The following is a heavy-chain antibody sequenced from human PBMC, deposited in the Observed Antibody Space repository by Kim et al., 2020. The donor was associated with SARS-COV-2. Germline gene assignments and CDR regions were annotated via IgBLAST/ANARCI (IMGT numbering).Heavy chain of an antibody. CDR3: ARLNYGGNFDY. CDR2: T. V-gene: IGHV4-59*08. J-gene: IGHJ4*02. D-gene: IGHD4-17*01. Sequence: THYHPALKSRVTIAVDTSKTPFSLRLSSVTAADTAVYYCARLNYGGNFDYWGQGTLVTVSS.